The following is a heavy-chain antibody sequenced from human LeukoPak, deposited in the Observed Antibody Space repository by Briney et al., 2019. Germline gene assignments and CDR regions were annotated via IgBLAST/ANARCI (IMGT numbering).Heavy chain of an antibody. CDR2: IYYSGST. V-gene: IGHV4-39*07. CDR3: ARRVHSSSWSSYFDY. Sequence: SETLSLTCTVSGGSISSSSYYWGWIRQPPGKGLEWIGSIYYSGSTYYNPSLKSRVTISVDTSKNQFSLKLSSVTAADTAVYYCARRVHSSSWSSYFDYWGQETLVTVSS. J-gene: IGHJ4*02. D-gene: IGHD6-13*01. CDR1: GGSISSSSYY.